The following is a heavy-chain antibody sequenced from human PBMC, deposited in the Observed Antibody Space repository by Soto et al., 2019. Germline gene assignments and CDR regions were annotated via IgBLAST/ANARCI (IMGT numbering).Heavy chain of an antibody. J-gene: IGHJ6*02. Sequence: ASVKVSCKASGGTFSSYAISWVRQAPGQGLERMGGIIPIFGTANYAQKFQGRVTITADESTSTAYMELSSLRSEDTAVYYCARARQYYYDSSGYYYSDGMDVWGQGITVTVSS. CDR1: GGTFSSYA. CDR2: IIPIFGTA. CDR3: ARARQYYYDSSGYYYSDGMDV. V-gene: IGHV1-69*13. D-gene: IGHD3-22*01.